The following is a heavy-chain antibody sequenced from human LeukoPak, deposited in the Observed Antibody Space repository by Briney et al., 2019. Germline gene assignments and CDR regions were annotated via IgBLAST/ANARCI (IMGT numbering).Heavy chain of an antibody. D-gene: IGHD6-13*01. CDR3: ARAYYSSSWYSLGY. Sequence: GGSLRLSCAASGFTFNDYAMYWVRQAPGKGLEWVSGISWHGGTIGYADSVKGRFTISRDNAKNSLYLQMNSLRAEDTAVYYCARAYYSSSWYSLGYWGQGTLVTVSS. CDR2: ISWHGGTI. J-gene: IGHJ4*02. V-gene: IGHV3-9*01. CDR1: GFTFNDYA.